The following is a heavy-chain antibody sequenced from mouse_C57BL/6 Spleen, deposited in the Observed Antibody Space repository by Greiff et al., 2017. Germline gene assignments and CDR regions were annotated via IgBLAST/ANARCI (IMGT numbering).Heavy chain of an antibody. CDR2: IYPSDSET. J-gene: IGHJ3*01. CDR1: GYTFTSYW. D-gene: IGHD1-1*01. CDR3: ARTYYYGSSSWFAY. V-gene: IGHV1-61*01. Sequence: QVQLQQPGAELVRPGSSVKLSCKASGYTFTSYWMDWVKQRPGQGLEWIGNIYPSDSETHYNQKFKDKATLTVDKSSSTAYMQLSSLTSEDSAVYYCARTYYYGSSSWFAYWGQGTLVTVSA.